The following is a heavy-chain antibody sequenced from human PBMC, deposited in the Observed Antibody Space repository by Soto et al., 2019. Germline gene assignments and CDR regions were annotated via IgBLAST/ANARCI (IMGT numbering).Heavy chain of an antibody. Sequence: QITLKESGPTLVKPTQTLTLTCTFSGFSLSTSGVGVGWIRQPPGKALEWLALFYWDDDKRYSPSLKSRLTITXPTRKXXVVLTMTNMDPVDTATYYCAHLEFSSGWYRNWFDPWGQGTLVTVSS. J-gene: IGHJ5*02. CDR3: AHLEFSSGWYRNWFDP. CDR2: FYWDDDK. D-gene: IGHD6-19*01. CDR1: GFSLSTSGVG. V-gene: IGHV2-5*02.